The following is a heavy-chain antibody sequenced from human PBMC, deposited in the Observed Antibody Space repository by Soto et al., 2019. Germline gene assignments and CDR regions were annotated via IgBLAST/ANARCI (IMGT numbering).Heavy chain of an antibody. CDR1: GYTFISYW. CDR3: ARIIAEAGTGFDF. D-gene: IGHD6-19*01. CDR2: IYPGGSDI. J-gene: IGHJ4*02. Sequence: GESLKISCQASGYTFISYWIAWVRQMPGKGLEWMGIIYPGGSDIRYNPSFQGQVTISADKSINTAYLQWSSLKASDTAMYYCARIIAEAGTGFDFWGQGTLVTVSS. V-gene: IGHV5-51*01.